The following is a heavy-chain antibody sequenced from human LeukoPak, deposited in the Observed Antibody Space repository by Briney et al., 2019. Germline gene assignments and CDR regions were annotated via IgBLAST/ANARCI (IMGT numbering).Heavy chain of an antibody. D-gene: IGHD4-17*01. CDR3: ARELSRRQYGDYLGWFDP. V-gene: IGHV4-4*07. Sequence: PSETLSLTSTVSGGSINNYYWTWIRQPAGKGLEWIGRMYASETYTNGITNYNPSLASRVSISIDKSKNQFSLKLSSVTAADTAVYYCARELSRRQYGDYLGWFDPWGQGTLVTVSS. CDR1: GGSINNYY. J-gene: IGHJ5*02. CDR2: MYASETYTNGIT.